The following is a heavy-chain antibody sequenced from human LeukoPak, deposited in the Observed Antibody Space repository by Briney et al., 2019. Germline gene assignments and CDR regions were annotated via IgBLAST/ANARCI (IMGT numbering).Heavy chain of an antibody. Sequence: PSESRSLTCTVAAGFISSYYWSWIRQPPGKGLEWIGYISYSGSTNYNPSLRSRVTISVDTSKKQCSLKPSSGTAAGTAVYYCARVSFYGTRLGGVDYWGQGTLVTVSS. CDR3: ARVSFYGTRLGGVDY. CDR1: AGFISSYY. CDR2: ISYSGST. J-gene: IGHJ4*02. D-gene: IGHD1-14*01. V-gene: IGHV4-59*01.